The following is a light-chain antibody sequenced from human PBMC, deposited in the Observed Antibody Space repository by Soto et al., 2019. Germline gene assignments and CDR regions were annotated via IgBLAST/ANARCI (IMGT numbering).Light chain of an antibody. Sequence: QSALTQPASVSGSPGQSITISCTGTSSDVGAYNYVSWYQQHPGKAPKLMIYEVTNRPSGVSDCFSGSKSGNTASLTISGLQAEDEADYYCSSSTTSSSLVFGGGTKVTVL. CDR1: SSDVGAYNY. CDR2: EVT. J-gene: IGLJ3*02. V-gene: IGLV2-14*01. CDR3: SSSTTSSSLV.